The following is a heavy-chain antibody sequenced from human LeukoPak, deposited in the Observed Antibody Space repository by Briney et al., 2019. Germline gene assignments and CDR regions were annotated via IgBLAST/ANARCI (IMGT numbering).Heavy chain of an antibody. Sequence: GGSLRLSCAGSGFTFTNFAMTWVRQAPGKGLEWVSSMSPSGDTYYADSVKGRFSISRDASKNTMYLQMSTLRADDTAVYFCAKPTPYGSTWASGFDLWGQGTMVTVSS. V-gene: IGHV3-23*01. CDR1: GFTFTNFA. CDR2: MSPSGDT. J-gene: IGHJ3*01. D-gene: IGHD3-3*01. CDR3: AKPTPYGSTWASGFDL.